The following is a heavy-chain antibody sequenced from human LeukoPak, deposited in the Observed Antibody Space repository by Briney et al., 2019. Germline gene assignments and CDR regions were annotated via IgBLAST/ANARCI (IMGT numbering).Heavy chain of an antibody. CDR2: ISSSGSTI. J-gene: IGHJ4*02. Sequence: GGSLRLSCAASGFTFSDYYMSWIRQAPGKGLEWVSYISSSGSTIYYADSVKGRFTISRDNAKNSLYLQMNSLRAEDTAVYYCAGTVDYGGNSLEYWGQGTLVTVSS. D-gene: IGHD4-23*01. CDR1: GFTFSDYY. CDR3: AGTVDYGGNSLEY. V-gene: IGHV3-11*01.